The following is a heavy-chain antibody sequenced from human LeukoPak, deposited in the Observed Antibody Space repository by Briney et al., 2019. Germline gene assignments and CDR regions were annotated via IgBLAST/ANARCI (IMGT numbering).Heavy chain of an antibody. CDR2: IYYSGST. Sequence: SETLSLTRTVSGGSISSYYWSWIRQPPGKGLEWIGYIYYSGSTNYNPSLKSRVTISVDTSKNQFSLKLSSVTAAATAVYYCARAGGVVPAAIFPNDHDAFDIWRQGTMVTVSS. V-gene: IGHV4-59*01. J-gene: IGHJ3*02. D-gene: IGHD2-2*02. CDR1: GGSISSYY. CDR3: ARAGGVVPAAIFPNDHDAFDI.